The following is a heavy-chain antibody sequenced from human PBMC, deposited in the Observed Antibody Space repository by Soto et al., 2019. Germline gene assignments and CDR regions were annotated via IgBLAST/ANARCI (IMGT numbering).Heavy chain of an antibody. CDR2: IIPIFGTA. J-gene: IGHJ4*02. V-gene: IGHV1-69*13. CDR3: ATDRRNFYGDDYFDY. D-gene: IGHD4-17*01. CDR1: GGTFSSYA. Sequence: SVKVSCKASGGTFSSYAISWVRQAPGQGLEWMGGIIPIFGTANYAQKFQGRVTITADESTSTAYMELSSLRSEDTAVYYCATDRRNFYGDDYFDYWGQGTLVTVS.